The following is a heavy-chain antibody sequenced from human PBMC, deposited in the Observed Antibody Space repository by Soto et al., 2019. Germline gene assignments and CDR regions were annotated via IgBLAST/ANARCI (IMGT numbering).Heavy chain of an antibody. J-gene: IGHJ6*02. CDR1: GFSLSSFS. D-gene: IGHD3-10*01. CDR2: ISSSSSQT. Sequence: GGSLRLSCAATGFSLSSFSMNWVRQAPGKGPEWVSAISSSSSQTYYADSVKGRFTISRDNAKNSLYLQVNSLRAEDTAVYYCAKDRSGSYPPGDGMDVWGQGTTVTVS. CDR3: AKDRSGSYPPGDGMDV. V-gene: IGHV3-21*01.